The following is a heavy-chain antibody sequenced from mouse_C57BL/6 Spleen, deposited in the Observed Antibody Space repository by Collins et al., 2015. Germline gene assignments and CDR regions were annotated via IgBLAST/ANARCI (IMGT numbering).Heavy chain of an antibody. CDR3: ARYSVGV. Sequence: QVQLQQSGPELVKPGASVKISCKASGYAFSSSWMNWVKQRPGKGLEWIGRIYPGDGDTNYNGKFKGKATLTADKSSSTAYMQLSSLTSEDSAVYFCARYSVGVWGQGTTLTVSS. CDR1: GYAFSSSW. J-gene: IGHJ2*01. CDR2: IYPGDGDT. V-gene: IGHV1-82*01.